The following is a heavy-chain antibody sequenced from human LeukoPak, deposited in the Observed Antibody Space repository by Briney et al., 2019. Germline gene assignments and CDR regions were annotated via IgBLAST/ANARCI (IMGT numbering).Heavy chain of an antibody. D-gene: IGHD3-22*01. V-gene: IGHV3-30*03. CDR2: ISYDGSNK. Sequence: GGSLRLSCAASGFTFSSYGMHWVRQAPGKGLEWVAVISYDGSNKYYADSVKGRFTVSRDNSKNTLYLQMNSLRAEDTAVYYCATYYYDSSGQGYFDYWGQGTLVIVSS. CDR1: GFTFSSYG. J-gene: IGHJ4*02. CDR3: ATYYYDSSGQGYFDY.